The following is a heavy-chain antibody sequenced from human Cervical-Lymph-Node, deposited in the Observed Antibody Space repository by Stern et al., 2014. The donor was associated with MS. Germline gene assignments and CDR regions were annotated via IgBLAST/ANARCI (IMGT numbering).Heavy chain of an antibody. J-gene: IGHJ3*02. Sequence: VQLVESGSGLVKPSQTLSLTCAVSGGSISSGGYSWSWIRQPPGKGLEWIVYIYHSGSTYYNPSLKSRVTISVDRSKNQSSLKLSSVTAADTAVYYCARSSTVTPNAFDIWGQGTMVTVSS. CDR1: GGSISSGGYS. CDR2: IYHSGST. CDR3: ARSSTVTPNAFDI. V-gene: IGHV4-30-2*01. D-gene: IGHD4-17*01.